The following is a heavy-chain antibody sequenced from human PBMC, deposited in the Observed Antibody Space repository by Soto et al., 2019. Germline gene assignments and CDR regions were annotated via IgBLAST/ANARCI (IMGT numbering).Heavy chain of an antibody. D-gene: IGHD3-3*01. CDR1: GYTFTGYY. CDR3: ARAPVYDFWSGYYHTPGTFDI. J-gene: IGHJ3*02. Sequence: XSVKVSCKASGYTFTGYYMHWVRQAPGQGLEWMGWINPNSGGTNYAQKFQGWVTMTRDTSISTAYMELSRLRSDDTAVYYCARAPVYDFWSGYYHTPGTFDIWGQGAMVTVSS. CDR2: INPNSGGT. V-gene: IGHV1-2*04.